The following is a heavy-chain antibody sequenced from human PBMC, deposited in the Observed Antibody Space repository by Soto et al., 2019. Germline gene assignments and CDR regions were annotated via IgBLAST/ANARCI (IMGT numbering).Heavy chain of an antibody. V-gene: IGHV3-23*01. CDR1: GFTFSSYA. D-gene: IGHD3-9*01. CDR3: AKDHIIRPYYDILTGYYYFDY. Sequence: GGSLRLSFVASGFTFSSYAMSWVRQAPGKGLEWVSAISGSGGSTYYADSVKGRFTISRDNSKNTLYLQMNSLRAEDTAVYYCAKDHIIRPYYDILTGYYYFDYWGRGTLVTVSS. CDR2: ISGSGGST. J-gene: IGHJ4*02.